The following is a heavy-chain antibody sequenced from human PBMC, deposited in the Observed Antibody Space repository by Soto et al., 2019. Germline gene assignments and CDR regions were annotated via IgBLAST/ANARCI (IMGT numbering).Heavy chain of an antibody. V-gene: IGHV4-34*01. CDR3: ARHHVRGRTIAGAAEF. J-gene: IGHJ4*02. CDR2: INHSGNT. Sequence: SETLSLTCAVYGGSFSGYYWSWIRQPPGKGLEWIGEINHSGNTNYNPSLKSRVTISVDTSKDQLFLNLSSVTAADTAMYYCARHHVRGRTIAGAAEFWGQGTLVTVSS. D-gene: IGHD6-13*01. CDR1: GGSFSGYY.